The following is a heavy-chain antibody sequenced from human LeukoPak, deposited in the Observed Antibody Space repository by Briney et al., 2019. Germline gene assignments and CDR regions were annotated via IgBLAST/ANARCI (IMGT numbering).Heavy chain of an antibody. CDR1: DYTFSRHG. CDR2: ISLNNGNT. CDR3: AREGDIVVVPAAIFDY. V-gene: IGHV1-18*01. J-gene: IGHJ4*02. D-gene: IGHD2-2*01. Sequence: GASVKVSCKASDYTFSRHGISWVRQAPGQGLEWMGWISLNNGNTDYGQKFQGRVTMTTDTSTGTAYMELRRLRSDDTAVYYCAREGDIVVVPAAIFDYWGQGTLVTVSS.